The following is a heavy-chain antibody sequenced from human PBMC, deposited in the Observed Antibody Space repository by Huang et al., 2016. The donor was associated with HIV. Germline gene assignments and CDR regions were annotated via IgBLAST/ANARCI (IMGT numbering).Heavy chain of an antibody. CDR3: ARLPGSITMIRGVITDPY. J-gene: IGHJ4*02. Sequence: QLQLQESGPGLVKPSETLSLTCTVSGGSIRSDNHYWGWIRQPPGKGLEWIGSIYYSGSTYYNPCLKRRVTITVDTSKNHFSLRMRAVTAADTAVYYCARLPGSITMIRGVITDPYWGQGTLVTVSS. D-gene: IGHD3-10*01. CDR2: IYYSGST. V-gene: IGHV4-39*02. CDR1: GGSIRSDNHY.